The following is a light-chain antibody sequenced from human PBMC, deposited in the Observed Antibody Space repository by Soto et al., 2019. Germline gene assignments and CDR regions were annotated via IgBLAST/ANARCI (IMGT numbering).Light chain of an antibody. CDR1: QSLQHNNGNTL. CDR2: LGS. Sequence: EIVMTQSPLSLTVTPGEPASISCKSSQSLQHNNGNTLLDWYMQKPGQSPQLLIYLGSRRAPGAPDRVSGSGSGTVFTLKISTGEADDAAIYYCMQALKTPRTFGQGTKLEI. V-gene: IGKV2-28*01. CDR3: MQALKTPRT. J-gene: IGKJ1*01.